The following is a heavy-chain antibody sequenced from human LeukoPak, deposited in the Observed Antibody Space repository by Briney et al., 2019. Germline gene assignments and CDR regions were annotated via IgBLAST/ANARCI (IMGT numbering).Heavy chain of an antibody. J-gene: IGHJ4*02. Sequence: GGSLRLSCAASGFTFSSYWMSWVRQAPGKGLEWVANIKQDGSEKYYVDSVKGRFTISRDNAKNSLYLQMNSLRAEDTAVYYCAGGDYYDSSGYDTFDYWGQGTLVTVSS. CDR1: GFTFSSYW. CDR2: IKQDGSEK. CDR3: AGGDYYDSSGYDTFDY. V-gene: IGHV3-7*01. D-gene: IGHD3-22*01.